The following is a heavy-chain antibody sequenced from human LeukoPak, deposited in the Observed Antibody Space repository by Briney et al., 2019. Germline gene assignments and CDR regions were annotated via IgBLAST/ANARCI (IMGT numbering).Heavy chain of an antibody. CDR3: AKDLGWELPAEAY. D-gene: IGHD1-26*01. J-gene: IGHJ4*02. Sequence: GGSLRLSCVASGFTFKNYVMNWVRQAPGKGLDWLATIYGSGVSISYADSVKGRFTISRDNSNNTLYLQMNSLRAEDTAMYYCAKDLGWELPAEAYWGQGVLVTVSP. CDR2: IYGSGVSI. V-gene: IGHV3-23*01. CDR1: GFTFKNYV.